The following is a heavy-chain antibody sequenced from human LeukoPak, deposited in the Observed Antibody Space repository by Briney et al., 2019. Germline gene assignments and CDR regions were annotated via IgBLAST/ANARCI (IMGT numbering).Heavy chain of an antibody. CDR3: ARDSRRYYYGSGSPPEFDP. CDR1: GFTFSSYG. Sequence: GGSLRLSCAASGFTFSSYGMHWVRQAPGKGLEGVAVIWYDGSNKYYADSVKGRFTISRDNSKNTLYLQMNSLRAEDTAVYYCARDSRRYYYGSGSPPEFDPWGQGTLVTVSS. V-gene: IGHV3-33*01. J-gene: IGHJ5*02. D-gene: IGHD3-10*01. CDR2: IWYDGSNK.